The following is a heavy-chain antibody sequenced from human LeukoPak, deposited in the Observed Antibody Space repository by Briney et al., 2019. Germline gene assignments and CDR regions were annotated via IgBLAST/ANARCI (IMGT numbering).Heavy chain of an antibody. V-gene: IGHV3-74*01. CDR2: INSDGSRT. J-gene: IGHJ4*02. CDR1: GFTFSDYW. CDR3: ARGEWELLMVIGYY. Sequence: PGGSLRLSCAASGFTFSDYWMHWVRQVPGKGLVWVSRINSDGSRTSYADSVKGRFTISRDNAKNTLYLQMNSLRAEDTAVYYCARGEWELLMVIGYYWGQGTLVTVSS. D-gene: IGHD1-26*01.